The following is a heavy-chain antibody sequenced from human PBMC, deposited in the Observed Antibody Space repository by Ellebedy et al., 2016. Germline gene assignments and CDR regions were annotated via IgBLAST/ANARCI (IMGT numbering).Heavy chain of an antibody. V-gene: IGHV3-7*01. CDR2: IKQDGSEK. Sequence: GGSLRLXCAASGFTFSSYWMSWVRQAPGKGLEWVANIKQDGSEKYYVDSVKGRFTISRDNAKNSLYLQMNSLRAEDTAVYYCARDPSPFGGVIVDYWGQGTLVTVSS. CDR3: ARDPSPFGGVIVDY. CDR1: GFTFSSYW. J-gene: IGHJ4*02. D-gene: IGHD3-16*02.